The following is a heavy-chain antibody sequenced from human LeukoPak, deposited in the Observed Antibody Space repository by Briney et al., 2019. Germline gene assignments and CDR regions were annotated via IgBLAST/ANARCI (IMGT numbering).Heavy chain of an antibody. J-gene: IGHJ4*02. Sequence: PGGSLRLSCAASGFTFSSYAMHWVRQAPGKGLEWVSYISSSGSTIYYADSVKGRFTISRDNAKNSLYLQMNSLRAEDTAVYYCASGVKAAMVKFDYWGQGTLVTVSS. V-gene: IGHV3-48*04. CDR1: GFTFSSYA. D-gene: IGHD5-18*01. CDR3: ASGVKAAMVKFDY. CDR2: ISSSGSTI.